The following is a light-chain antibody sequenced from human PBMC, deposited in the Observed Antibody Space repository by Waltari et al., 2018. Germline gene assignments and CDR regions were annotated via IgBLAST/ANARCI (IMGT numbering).Light chain of an antibody. CDR1: QCVRTSY. CDR3: QQYGSVPYT. J-gene: IGKJ2*01. V-gene: IGKV3-20*01. CDR2: GAS. Sequence: SRARQCVRTSYLACYQHKPGQAPRLLIYGASSRATGIPDMFSGSASGTDVTVTISRLEREDGAVYYCQQYGSVPYTLGQGTTLEI.